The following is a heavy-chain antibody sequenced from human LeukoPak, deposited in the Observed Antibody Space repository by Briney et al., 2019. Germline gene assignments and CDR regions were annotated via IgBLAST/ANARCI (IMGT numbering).Heavy chain of an antibody. J-gene: IGHJ5*02. CDR1: GGTFSSYA. D-gene: IGHD3-22*01. CDR2: IIPIFGTA. V-gene: IGHV1-69*06. Sequence: ASVKVSCKASGGTFSSYAISWVRQAPGQGLEWMGGIIPIFGTANYAQKFQGRVTITADKSTSTAYMELSSLRSEDTAVYYCARKVPNDSSGYYYRGQLDPWGQGTLVTVSS. CDR3: ARKVPNDSSGYYYRGQLDP.